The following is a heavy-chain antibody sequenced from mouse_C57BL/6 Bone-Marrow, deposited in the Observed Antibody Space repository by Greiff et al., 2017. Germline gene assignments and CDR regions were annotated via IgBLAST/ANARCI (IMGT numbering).Heavy chain of an antibody. Sequence: EVQLVESGGGLVKPGGSLKLSCAASGFTFSSYAMSWVRQTPEKRLEWVATISDGGSYTYYPDNVKGRFTISRDNAKNNLYLQMSHLKSEATAMYYCARKNYDYASYYFDYWGQGTTLTVSA. V-gene: IGHV5-4*01. CDR2: ISDGGSYT. CDR3: ARKNYDYASYYFDY. D-gene: IGHD2-4*01. J-gene: IGHJ2*01. CDR1: GFTFSSYA.